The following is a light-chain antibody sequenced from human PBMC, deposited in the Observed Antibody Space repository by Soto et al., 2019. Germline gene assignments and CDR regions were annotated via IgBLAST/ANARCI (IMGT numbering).Light chain of an antibody. V-gene: IGKV1-39*01. CDR1: QNISSY. CDR2: AAS. Sequence: DIHMPLSPSSVSASVRASVIITCRASQNISSYLNWYQQKPGKAPKLLIYAASSLQSGVPSRFSGSGSGTDFTLTISSLQPEDIATYYCQQSYSAPRTFGRGTRLDNK. CDR3: QQSYSAPRT. J-gene: IGKJ5*01.